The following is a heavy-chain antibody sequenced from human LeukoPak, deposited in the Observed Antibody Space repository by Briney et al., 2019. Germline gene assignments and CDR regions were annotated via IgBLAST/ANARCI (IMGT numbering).Heavy chain of an antibody. CDR1: GFNFINYG. CDR2: IWYDGTNK. Sequence: PGGSLRLSCAASGFNFINYGMHWVGQAPGKGLEWVAVIWYDGTNKYYADSVKGRFTISRDNFKNTLYLQMRSLRAEDTAVYYCARDRQTGDAFDIWGQRTMVTVSS. CDR3: ARDRQTGDAFDI. V-gene: IGHV3-33*01. J-gene: IGHJ3*02.